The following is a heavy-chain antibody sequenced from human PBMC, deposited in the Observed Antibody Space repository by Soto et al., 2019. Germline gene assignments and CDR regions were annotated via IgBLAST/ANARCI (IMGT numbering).Heavy chain of an antibody. CDR3: AKDKRTMGDAFDL. Sequence: DVQLLESGGGLVQSGGSLRLSCAASGFNFRNYAMNWVRQAPGKGLEWVSGISFGGRTTSYADSVKGRFTISRDDSENTVYLQMNNLGADATAIYCCAKDKRTMGDAFDLWGQGTTVTVSS. J-gene: IGHJ3*01. V-gene: IGHV3-23*01. CDR2: ISFGGRTT. D-gene: IGHD3-16*01. CDR1: GFNFRNYA.